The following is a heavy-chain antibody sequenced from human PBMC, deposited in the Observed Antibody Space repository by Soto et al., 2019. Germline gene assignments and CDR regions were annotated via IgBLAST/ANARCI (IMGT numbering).Heavy chain of an antibody. D-gene: IGHD6-19*01. V-gene: IGHV2-5*02. CDR1: GFSLSSTRMV. J-gene: IGHJ4*02. Sequence: QITLKESGPTLVKPTQTLTLTCTFSGFSLSSTRMVVGWIRQPPGKALEWLALIYWDDDKRYSPFLKSRLTITKDTSKNQVVLTMSNMVPVDTARYYCAHIVLAGLGYYFDYWGQGTLVTVSS. CDR3: AHIVLAGLGYYFDY. CDR2: IYWDDDK.